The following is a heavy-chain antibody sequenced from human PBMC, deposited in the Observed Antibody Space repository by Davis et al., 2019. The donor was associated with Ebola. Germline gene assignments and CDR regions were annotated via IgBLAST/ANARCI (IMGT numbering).Heavy chain of an antibody. CDR1: GFAFGAAA. Sequence: PWGSLRLSCAASGFAFGAAAIHWVRQAPGKGLEWIGRIRPNTRDYSTAYFESVKGRFIISRDDSKNTAYLQMTSLQAGDAAVYYCTTLIDFWGQGTLVTVSS. V-gene: IGHV3-73*01. D-gene: IGHD2/OR15-2a*01. CDR2: IRPNTRDYST. CDR3: TTLIDF. J-gene: IGHJ4*02.